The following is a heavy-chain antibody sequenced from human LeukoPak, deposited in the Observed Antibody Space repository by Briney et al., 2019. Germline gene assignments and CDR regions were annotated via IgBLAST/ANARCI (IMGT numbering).Heavy chain of an antibody. CDR2: IYTSGST. CDR1: GGSISSYY. J-gene: IGHJ4*02. CDR3: ARGSGTHYLYYFDY. V-gene: IGHV4-4*07. D-gene: IGHD2-2*01. Sequence: PSETLSLTCTVSGGSISSYYWSWIRQPAGKGLEWIGRIYTSGSTNYNPSLKSRVTMSVNTSKNQFSLKLSSVTAADTAVYYCARGSGTHYLYYFDYWGQGTLVTISS.